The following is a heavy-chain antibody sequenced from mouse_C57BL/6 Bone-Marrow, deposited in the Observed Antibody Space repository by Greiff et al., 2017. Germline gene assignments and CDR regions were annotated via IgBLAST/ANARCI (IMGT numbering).Heavy chain of an antibody. CDR1: GLNIKADY. J-gene: IGHJ4*01. D-gene: IGHD2-4*01. V-gene: IGHV14-4*01. Sequence: SEAELVRPGASVKLSCTASGLNIKADYMHWVKQRPEQGLEWIGWIDPENGDTEYASKFQGKAPITAQTASNTACLQLSSLTSETTAVYYCTFYDYGQGDDWGQGTSVTVSS. CDR3: TFYDYGQGDD. CDR2: IDPENGDT.